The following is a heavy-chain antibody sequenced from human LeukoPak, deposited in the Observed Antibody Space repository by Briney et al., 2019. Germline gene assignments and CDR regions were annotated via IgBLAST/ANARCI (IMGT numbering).Heavy chain of an antibody. CDR3: ARGRRGSSGPWSWYLDL. J-gene: IGHJ2*01. D-gene: IGHD3-22*01. CDR1: GFTLTNFD. Sequence: GASVKGSCKASGFTLTNFDINWVRQATGQGLEWMGWMNSNTGNTGYEQEFQGRVTMTRDTSIGTAYMELTNLRSEDTAVYYCARGRRGSSGPWSWYLDLWGRGTLVTASS. CDR2: MNSNTGNT. V-gene: IGHV1-8*01.